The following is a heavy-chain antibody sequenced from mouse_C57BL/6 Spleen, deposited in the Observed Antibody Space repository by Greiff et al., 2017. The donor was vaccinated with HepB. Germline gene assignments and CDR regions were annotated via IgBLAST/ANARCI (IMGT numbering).Heavy chain of an antibody. CDR1: GYTFTSYD. J-gene: IGHJ1*03. V-gene: IGHV1-85*01. CDR3: AFITTVRAWYFDV. D-gene: IGHD1-1*01. CDR2: IYPRDGST. Sequence: LQESGPELVKPGASVKLSCKASGYTFTSYDINWVKQRPGQGLEWIGWIYPRDGSTKYNEKFKGKATLTVDTSSSTAYMELHSLTSEDSAVYFCAFITTVRAWYFDVWGTGTTVTVSS.